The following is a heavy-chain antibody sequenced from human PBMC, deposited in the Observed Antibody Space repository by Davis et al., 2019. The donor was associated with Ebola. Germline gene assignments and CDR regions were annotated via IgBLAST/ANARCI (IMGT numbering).Heavy chain of an antibody. CDR1: GFTFGNYV. Sequence: GGSLRLSCAASGFTFGNYVMGWVRQAPGKGLEWVSYISSSGSTIYYADSVKGRFTISRDNAKNSLYLQMNSLRAEDTAVYYCARSYLTYSGYGWAYWGQGTLVTVSS. CDR3: ARSYLTYSGYGWAY. CDR2: ISSSGSTI. V-gene: IGHV3-11*01. D-gene: IGHD5-12*01. J-gene: IGHJ4*02.